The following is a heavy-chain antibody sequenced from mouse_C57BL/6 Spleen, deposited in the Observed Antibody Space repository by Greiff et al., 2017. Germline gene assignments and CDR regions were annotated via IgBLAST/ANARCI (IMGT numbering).Heavy chain of an antibody. Sequence: EVMLVESGGDLVKPGGSLKLSCAASGFTFSSYGMSWVRPTPDKRLEWVATISSGGSYTYYPDSVKGRFTISRDNAKNTLYLQMSSLKSEDTAMYYCARHGGITTGVAYYFDYWGQGTTLTVSS. V-gene: IGHV5-6*02. D-gene: IGHD1-1*01. CDR1: GFTFSSYG. CDR3: ARHGGITTGVAYYFDY. CDR2: ISSGGSYT. J-gene: IGHJ2*01.